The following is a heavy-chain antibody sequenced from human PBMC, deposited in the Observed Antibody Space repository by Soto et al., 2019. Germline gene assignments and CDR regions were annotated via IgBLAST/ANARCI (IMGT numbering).Heavy chain of an antibody. CDR3: ARGLHYCDSSGCYRRVNPSDY. D-gene: IGHD3-22*01. CDR2: ISYDGGDK. CDR1: GFTFNSFA. Sequence: GGSLRLSCAASGFTFNSFAMHWVRQAPGKGLEWVAVISYDGGDKYYGDSVKGRFTISRDNSENTLYLEMNSLRAEDTAVYYCARGLHYCDSSGCYRRVNPSDYWGQGTLVTVSS. V-gene: IGHV3-30*04. J-gene: IGHJ4*02.